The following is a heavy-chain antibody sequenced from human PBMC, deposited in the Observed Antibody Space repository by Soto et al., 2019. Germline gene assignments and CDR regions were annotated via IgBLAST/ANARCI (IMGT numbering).Heavy chain of an antibody. Sequence: PSETLSLTCAAYGGSFSGYYWSWIRQPPGKGLEWIGEINHSGSTNYNPSLKSRVTISVDTSKNQFSLKLSSVTAADTAVYYCARGYCSSTSCHRGNYYGMDVWGQGTTVTV. V-gene: IGHV4-34*01. J-gene: IGHJ6*02. CDR1: GGSFSGYY. CDR2: INHSGST. D-gene: IGHD2-2*01. CDR3: ARGYCSSTSCHRGNYYGMDV.